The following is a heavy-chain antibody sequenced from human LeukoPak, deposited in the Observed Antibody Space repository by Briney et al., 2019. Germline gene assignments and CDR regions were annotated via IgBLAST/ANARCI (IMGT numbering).Heavy chain of an antibody. V-gene: IGHV4-34*01. CDR1: GGSFSGYY. Sequence: SETLSLTCAVYGGSFSGYYWSWIRQPPGKGLEWIAEINHSGGTNYNPSLKSRVTISVDTSKNQFSLKLSSVTAADTAVYYCAKDTYYYDSSGSRWFGPWGQGTLVTVSS. J-gene: IGHJ5*02. CDR2: INHSGGT. CDR3: AKDTYYYDSSGSRWFGP. D-gene: IGHD3-22*01.